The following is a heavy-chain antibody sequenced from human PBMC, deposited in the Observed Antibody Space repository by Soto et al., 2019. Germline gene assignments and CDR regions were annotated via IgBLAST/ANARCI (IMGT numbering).Heavy chain of an antibody. D-gene: IGHD5-18*01. Sequence: SETKCLTCTVAGGNIIGYGWSWIRQPTGKGLEWIGYIYYSGSTNYNPSLKSRVTISVDTSKSQFSLKLSSVTAADTAVYYCAKDSGYNYGYFRWFDPWGQGTLVTVSS. V-gene: IGHV4-59*01. CDR3: AKDSGYNYGYFRWFDP. J-gene: IGHJ5*02. CDR2: IYYSGST. CDR1: GGNIIGYG.